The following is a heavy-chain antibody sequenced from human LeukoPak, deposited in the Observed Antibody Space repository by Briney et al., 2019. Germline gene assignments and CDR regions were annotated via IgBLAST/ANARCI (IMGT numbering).Heavy chain of an antibody. Sequence: SETLSLTCTVSGGSISSYYWSWIRQPPGKRLEWIGDIHYSGTTNYNPSLKSRVTISVDTSKNQFSLELSSVTAADTDLYYCAALRGASTAVFDCWGQGTLVTVSS. CDR3: AALRGASTAVFDC. J-gene: IGHJ4*02. V-gene: IGHV4-59*08. CDR1: GGSISSYY. CDR2: IHYSGTT. D-gene: IGHD2-21*02.